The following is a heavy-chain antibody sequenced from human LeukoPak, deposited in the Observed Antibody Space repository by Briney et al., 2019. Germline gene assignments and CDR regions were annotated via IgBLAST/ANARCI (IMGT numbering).Heavy chain of an antibody. CDR3: ARGAYYYDSSGYSPRLVY. CDR2: INHSGIT. V-gene: IGHV4-34*01. CDR1: GGSFSGYY. Sequence: PSETLSLTCAVFGGSFSGYYLSWIRQPPGKGLEWIGEINHSGITNYNPSLKSRATISVDTSKNQFSLKLSSVTAADTAVYYCARGAYYYDSSGYSPRLVYWGQGTLVTVSS. J-gene: IGHJ4*02. D-gene: IGHD3-22*01.